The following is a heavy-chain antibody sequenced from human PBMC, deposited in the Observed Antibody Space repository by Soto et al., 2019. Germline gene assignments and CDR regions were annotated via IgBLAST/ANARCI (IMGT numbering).Heavy chain of an antibody. CDR1: GGTFSSYA. J-gene: IGHJ6*02. D-gene: IGHD3-10*01. V-gene: IGHV1-69*01. CDR3: ARDSMVRAAPPMYYGMDV. Sequence: QVQLVQSGAEVKKPGSSVKVSCKASGGTFSSYAISWVRQAPGQGLEWMGGIIPIFGTANYAQKFQGRVTITADESTSTAYMELSSLRSEDTAVYYCARDSMVRAAPPMYYGMDVWGQGTTVTVSS. CDR2: IIPIFGTA.